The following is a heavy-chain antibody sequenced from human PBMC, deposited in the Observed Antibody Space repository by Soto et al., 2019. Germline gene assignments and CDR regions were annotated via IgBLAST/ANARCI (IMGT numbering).Heavy chain of an antibody. CDR2: ISHSGGTT. D-gene: IGHD5-18*01. V-gene: IGHV3-23*01. Sequence: GGSLRLSCAASGFNFSNFAMSWVRQAPGKGLEWVSGISHSGGTTYYADSVKGRFTISRDNSKNTLHLQMSGLTTEDTAVYYCAKLTWIQLWSRNCLLDSWGPGTLVTVSS. CDR3: AKLTWIQLWSRNCLLDS. CDR1: GFNFSNFA. J-gene: IGHJ4*03.